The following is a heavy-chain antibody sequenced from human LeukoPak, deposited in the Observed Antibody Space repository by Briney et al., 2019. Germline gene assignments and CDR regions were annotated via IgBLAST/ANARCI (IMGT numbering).Heavy chain of an antibody. Sequence: SSETLSLTCTVSGGSISSYFCNWIRQSAGKGLEWIGRIYTSGSTNYSPSLKSRVTMSVDTSKNQFSLKLSSVTAADTAVYYCARETRDSIGYYCDYWGQGTLVTVSS. D-gene: IGHD3-22*01. V-gene: IGHV4-4*07. CDR3: ARETRDSIGYYCDY. CDR1: GGSISSYF. J-gene: IGHJ4*02. CDR2: IYTSGST.